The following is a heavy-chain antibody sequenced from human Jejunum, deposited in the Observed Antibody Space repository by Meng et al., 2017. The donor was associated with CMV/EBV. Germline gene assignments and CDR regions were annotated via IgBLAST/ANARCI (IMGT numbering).Heavy chain of an antibody. D-gene: IGHD4-17*01. CDR1: GFSFTSYS. J-gene: IGHJ5*02. CDR2: ISGSSTYI. CDR3: ARAIDYGDPNWFDT. V-gene: IGHV3-21*01. Sequence: GFSFTSYSITSVRQAPGKGLEWLSYISGSSTYIYHADSVKGRFTISRDNAKNSVYLQMNGLRAEDAAVYYCARAIDYGDPNWFDTWGQGTLVTVSS.